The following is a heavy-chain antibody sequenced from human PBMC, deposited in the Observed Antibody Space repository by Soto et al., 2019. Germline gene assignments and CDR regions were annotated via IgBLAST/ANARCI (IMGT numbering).Heavy chain of an antibody. J-gene: IGHJ2*01. CDR2: MNPKSGNT. Sequence: QVQLVQSGAEVKKPGASVMVSCKASGYTFGNNDINWVRQATGQGLEWMGWMNPKSGNTGFAQEFQGRVTMTRDTSTTTAYMELSSLRSEDTAVYYCARVTRTWYFDLWGPGTLLTVSS. CDR1: GYTFGNND. V-gene: IGHV1-8*01. CDR3: ARVTRTWYFDL.